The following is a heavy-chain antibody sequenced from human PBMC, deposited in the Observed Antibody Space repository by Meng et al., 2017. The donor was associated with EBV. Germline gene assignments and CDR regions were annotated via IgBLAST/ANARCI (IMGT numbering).Heavy chain of an antibody. CDR3: ARARVNDYDDYVRFDS. J-gene: IGHJ4*02. CDR1: GDTFRRYA. Sequence: QVQLVQLGAEVKNPGSSVKVSCKASGDTFRRYAINWVRQAPGQGLEWMGGIIPRFGTTNHAQKFQGRVTIAADESTTTAYMELSSLSSEDTAVYYCARARVNDYDDYVRFDSWGQGALVTVSS. D-gene: IGHD3-10*02. CDR2: IIPRFGTT. V-gene: IGHV1-69*01.